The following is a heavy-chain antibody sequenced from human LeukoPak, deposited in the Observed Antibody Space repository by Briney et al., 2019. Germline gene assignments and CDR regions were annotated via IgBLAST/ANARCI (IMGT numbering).Heavy chain of an antibody. CDR2: IYYSGST. J-gene: IGHJ5*02. CDR3: ARTIDLGYCSSTSCYNWFDP. V-gene: IGHV4-59*01. D-gene: IGHD2-2*01. Sequence: PSETLSLTCTVSGGSISSYYWSWIRQPPGKGLEWIGYIYYSGSTNYNPSLKSRVTISVDTSKDQFSLKLSSVTAADTAVYYCARTIDLGYCSSTSCYNWFDPWGQGTLVTVSS. CDR1: GGSISSYY.